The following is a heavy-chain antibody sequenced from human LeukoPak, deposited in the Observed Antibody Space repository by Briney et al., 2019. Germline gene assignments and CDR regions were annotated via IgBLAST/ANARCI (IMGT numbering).Heavy chain of an antibody. V-gene: IGHV3-48*03. J-gene: IGHJ4*02. Sequence: GGSLRLSCAASGFTFSSYEMNWVRQAPGKGLEWVAYISSSGSTIYYTDSVEGRFIISRDNAKNSLYLQMHSLRVEDTAVYYCARSRRSSSWRTYYFEYWGQGTLVTVPS. CDR2: ISSSGSTI. D-gene: IGHD6-13*01. CDR3: ARSRRSSSWRTYYFEY. CDR1: GFTFSSYE.